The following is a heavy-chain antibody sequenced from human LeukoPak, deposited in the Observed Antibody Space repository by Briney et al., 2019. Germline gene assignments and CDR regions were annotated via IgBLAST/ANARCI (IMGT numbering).Heavy chain of an antibody. Sequence: GASVKVSCKASGYSFTGYYLHWVRRAPGQGLEWMGWFNPNTGGTNYEQKFQDRVTMTRDTSISTAYMELSRLTPDDTAVYFCARDYHGSGSYFDYWGQGTPVTVSS. J-gene: IGHJ4*02. CDR1: GYSFTGYY. V-gene: IGHV1-2*02. CDR2: FNPNTGGT. CDR3: ARDYHGSGSYFDY. D-gene: IGHD3-10*01.